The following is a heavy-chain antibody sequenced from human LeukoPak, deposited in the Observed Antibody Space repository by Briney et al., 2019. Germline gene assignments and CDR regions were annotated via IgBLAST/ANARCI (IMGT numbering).Heavy chain of an antibody. V-gene: IGHV4-59*01. D-gene: IGHD3-10*01. CDR2: VYYTGST. J-gene: IGHJ4*02. Sequence: SETLSLTCTVSGGSISSYHWSWVRQPPGKGLEWIWYVYYTGSTKYSPSLKSRLTISLDTSMNQFSLKLSSVTAADTAVYYCASLDSGKFDYWGQGTLVTVSS. CDR1: GGSISSYH. CDR3: ASLDSGKFDY.